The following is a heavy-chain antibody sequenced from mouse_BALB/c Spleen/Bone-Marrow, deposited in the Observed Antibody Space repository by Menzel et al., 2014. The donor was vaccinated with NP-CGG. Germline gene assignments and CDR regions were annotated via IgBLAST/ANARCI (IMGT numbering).Heavy chain of an antibody. J-gene: IGHJ1*01. V-gene: IGHV1-4*01. CDR2: INPSSGYT. CDR3: ARSLRWYFDV. CDR1: GYTFTSYT. Sequence: VQLQESGAELARPGASVKMSCKASGYTFTSYTMHWVKQRPGQGLEWIGYINPSSGYTSHNQKFKDKATLTADKSSSTAYMQLSSLTSEDSAVYYCARSLRWYFDVWGAGTTVTVSS. D-gene: IGHD1-1*01.